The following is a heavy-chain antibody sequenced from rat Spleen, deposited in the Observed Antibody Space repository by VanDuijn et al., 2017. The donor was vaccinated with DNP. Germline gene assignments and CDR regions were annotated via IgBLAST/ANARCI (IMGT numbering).Heavy chain of an antibody. D-gene: IGHD4-3*01. CDR3: VRESFGVDY. J-gene: IGHJ2*01. V-gene: IGHV4-2*01. Sequence: EVKLVESGGGLVQPGRSLKLSCVASGFNFNDYWMGWVRQAPGKGLEWIAEINKDSSTIKYSPSLKDKLTISRDNAQNTLYLEMSKLGYEDTAIYYCVRESFGVDYWGQGVMVTVSS. CDR1: GFNFNDYW. CDR2: INKDSSTI.